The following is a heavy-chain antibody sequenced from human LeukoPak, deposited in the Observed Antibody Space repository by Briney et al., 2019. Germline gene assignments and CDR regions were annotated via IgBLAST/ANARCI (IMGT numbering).Heavy chain of an antibody. CDR3: AKTYSGDAFDI. J-gene: IGHJ3*02. D-gene: IGHD6-25*01. CDR2: LRSTRNTI. CDR1: VFTFNIYS. Sequence: PGVSLRLPCAASVFTFNIYSMHGLRRSPGRALEGIAYLRSTRNTIYCADCVKGRFTLSRDNVKTPLYLKMNSLRDEDTAMYSCAKTYSGDAFDIWGQGTMVTVSS. V-gene: IGHV3-48*02.